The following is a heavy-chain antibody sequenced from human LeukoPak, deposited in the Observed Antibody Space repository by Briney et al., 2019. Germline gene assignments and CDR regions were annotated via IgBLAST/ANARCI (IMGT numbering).Heavy chain of an antibody. CDR3: AKVLVLVSANRYYFDY. CDR1: GLTFGGFA. D-gene: IGHD2-15*01. V-gene: IGHV3-23*01. CDR2: ISVSGNST. J-gene: IGHJ4*02. Sequence: GGSLRLSGAASGLTFGGFALGWVRKAPGKGLGWGSLISVSGNSTFSADSVKRRFTISRDNSKNTLYLQMNSLKAEDTAVYYCAKVLVLVSANRYYFDYWGQGTLVTVSS.